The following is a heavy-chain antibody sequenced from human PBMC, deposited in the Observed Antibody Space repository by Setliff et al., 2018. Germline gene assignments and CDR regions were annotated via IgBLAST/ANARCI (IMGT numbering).Heavy chain of an antibody. CDR3: ARVESMVRGKNILRHFDY. J-gene: IGHJ4*02. Sequence: ASVKVSCKASGYTFSNYGVTWVRQAPGQGLEWMGWVTVYNGNTKYAQNLQGRLTLTIDISTSTAYMELGSLTTGDTAVYYCARVESMVRGKNILRHFDYWGQGIQVTVSS. V-gene: IGHV1-18*01. CDR2: VTVYNGNT. D-gene: IGHD3-10*01. CDR1: GYTFSNYG.